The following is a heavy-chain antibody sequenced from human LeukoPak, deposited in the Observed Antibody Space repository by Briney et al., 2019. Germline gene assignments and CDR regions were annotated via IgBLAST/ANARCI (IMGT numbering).Heavy chain of an antibody. D-gene: IGHD2-15*01. CDR3: ARGLGYCSGGSCYSLHLMDV. CDR2: ISAYNGNT. J-gene: IGHJ6*02. V-gene: IGHV1-18*01. CDR1: GYTFTSYG. Sequence: ASVKVSCKASGYTFTSYGISWVRQAPGQGLEWMGWISAYNGNTNYAQKLQGRVTMTTDTSTGTAYMELRSLRSDDTAVYYCARGLGYCSGGSCYSLHLMDVWGQGTTVTVSS.